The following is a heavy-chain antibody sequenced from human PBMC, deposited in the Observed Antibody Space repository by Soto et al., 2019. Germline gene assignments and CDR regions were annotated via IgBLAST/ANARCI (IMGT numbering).Heavy chain of an antibody. CDR3: ARGEWGSSGWYDAFDI. D-gene: IGHD6-19*01. J-gene: IGHJ3*02. Sequence: SETLSLTCAVSGGSISSSNWWSWVRQPPGKGLEWIGEIYHSGSTDYNPSLKSRVTISVDKSKNQFSLKLSSVTAADTAVYYCARGEWGSSGWYDAFDIWGQGTMVTVSS. CDR1: GGSISSSNW. CDR2: IYHSGST. V-gene: IGHV4-4*02.